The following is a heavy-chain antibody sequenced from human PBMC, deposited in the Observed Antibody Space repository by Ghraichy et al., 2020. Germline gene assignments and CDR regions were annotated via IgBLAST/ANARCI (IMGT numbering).Heavy chain of an antibody. D-gene: IGHD6-19*01. CDR1: GGSFSGYY. V-gene: IGHV4-34*01. Sequence: SETLSLTCAVYGGSFSGYYWSWIRQPPGKGLEWIGEINHSGSTNYNPSLKSRVTISVDTSKNQFSLKLSSVTAADTAVYYCAREPGIAVAGTDYYYYYYMDVWGKGTTVTVSS. J-gene: IGHJ6*03. CDR2: INHSGST. CDR3: AREPGIAVAGTDYYYYYYMDV.